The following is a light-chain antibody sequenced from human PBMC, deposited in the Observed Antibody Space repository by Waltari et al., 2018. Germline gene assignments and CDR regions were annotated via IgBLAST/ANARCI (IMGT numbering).Light chain of an antibody. Sequence: DIQMTQSPSTLSASVGDRVTIPCRSSQIIKTWLAWYQQKPGKAPKVLIYQASTLETGVPSRFSGSGSGTEFTLTISSLQPDDFATYYCQQYISYSRTFGQGTKVEIK. CDR1: QIIKTW. J-gene: IGKJ1*01. CDR2: QAS. CDR3: QQYISYSRT. V-gene: IGKV1-5*03.